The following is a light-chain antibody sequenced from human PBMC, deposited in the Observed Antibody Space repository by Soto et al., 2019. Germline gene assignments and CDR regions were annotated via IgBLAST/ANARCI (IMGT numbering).Light chain of an antibody. CDR3: QQYNNYLTWS. Sequence: DIPMTQSPSTLSASVGDRVTMTCRASQSISRWLAWFQQKPGKAPRMLIFNADTLERGVPSRFSGSGYGTEFTLTISSLQPDDFATYYCQQYNNYLTWSFGQGTKVEIK. V-gene: IGKV1-5*01. J-gene: IGKJ1*01. CDR1: QSISRW. CDR2: NAD.